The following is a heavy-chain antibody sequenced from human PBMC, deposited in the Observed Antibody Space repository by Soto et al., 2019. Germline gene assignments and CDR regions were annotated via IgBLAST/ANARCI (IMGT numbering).Heavy chain of an antibody. CDR3: ARTVRGVNYYYYGMDV. Sequence: SETLSLTCAVYGGSFSGYYWSWIRQPPGKGLEWIGEINHSGSTNYNPSLKSRVTISVDTSKNQFSLKLSSVTAADTAVYYCARTVRGVNYYYYGMDVCGPGTTVTVSS. CDR2: INHSGST. D-gene: IGHD3-10*01. V-gene: IGHV4-34*01. CDR1: GGSFSGYY. J-gene: IGHJ6*02.